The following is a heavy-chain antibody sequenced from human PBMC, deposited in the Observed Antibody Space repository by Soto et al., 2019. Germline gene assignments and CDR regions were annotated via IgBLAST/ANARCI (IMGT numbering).Heavy chain of an antibody. J-gene: IGHJ4*02. CDR3: ATNILPYYYDSSGYYHFDY. V-gene: IGHV1-24*01. D-gene: IGHD3-22*01. CDR1: GYTLTELS. Sequence: ASVKVSCKVSGYTLTELSMHWVRQAPGKGLEWMGGFDPEDGETIYAQKFQGRVTMTEDTSTDTAYMELSSLRSEDTAVYYCATNILPYYYDSSGYYHFDYSGQGTLVTVSS. CDR2: FDPEDGET.